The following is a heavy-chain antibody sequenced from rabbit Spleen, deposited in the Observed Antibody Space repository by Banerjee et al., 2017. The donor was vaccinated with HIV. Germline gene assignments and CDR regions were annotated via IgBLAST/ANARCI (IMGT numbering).Heavy chain of an antibody. D-gene: IGHD4-1*01. CDR1: GFSFSSSYY. V-gene: IGHV1S40*01. CDR3: ARDRGSGWGDAIDP. J-gene: IGHJ2*01. CDR2: IATSGGTT. Sequence: QSLEESGGDLVKPGASLTLTCTASGFSFSSSYYMCWVRQAPGKGLEWIACIATSGGTTWYASWAKGRFTISKTSSTTVTLQMTSLTAADTATYFCARDRGSGWGDAIDPWGPGTLVTVS.